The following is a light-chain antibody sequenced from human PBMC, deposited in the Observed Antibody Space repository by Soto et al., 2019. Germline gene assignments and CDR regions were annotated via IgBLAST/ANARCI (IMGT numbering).Light chain of an antibody. CDR2: GAS. CDR3: QQYNNWPFT. J-gene: IGKJ3*01. Sequence: EIVMTQSPATLSVSPGERATLSCRASQSVSSNLAWYQQKPGQAPRLLIYGASTRATGIPARFSGSGSGTDFTLTISSLQSEEFAVYYCQQYNNWPFTFGPGTKVDI. V-gene: IGKV3-15*01. CDR1: QSVSSN.